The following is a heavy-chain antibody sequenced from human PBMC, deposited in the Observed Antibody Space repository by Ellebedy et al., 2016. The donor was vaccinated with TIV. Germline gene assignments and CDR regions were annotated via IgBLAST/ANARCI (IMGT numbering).Heavy chain of an antibody. CDR2: IEQDGSEK. V-gene: IGHV3-7*03. CDR3: ARGGVVAGADY. Sequence: GGSLRLSCAASGFTFSNYWMNWVRQAPGKGLEWVANIEQDGSEKYYVDSVKGRFTISRDNTKNSLYLLMNSLRAEDTAVYYCARGGVVAGADYWGQGTLVTVSS. D-gene: IGHD6-19*01. CDR1: GFTFSNYW. J-gene: IGHJ4*02.